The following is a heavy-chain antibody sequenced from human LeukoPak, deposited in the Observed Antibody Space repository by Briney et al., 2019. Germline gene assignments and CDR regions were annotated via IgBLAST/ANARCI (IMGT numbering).Heavy chain of an antibody. CDR2: ISGSGGST. V-gene: IGHV3-23*01. Sequence: GGSLRLSCAASGFTFSNAWMSWVRQAPGKGLEWVSAISGSGGSTYYADSVKGRFTISRDNSKNTLYLQMNSLRAEDTAVYYCAKGSSGWTYNWFDPWGQGTLVTVSS. D-gene: IGHD6-19*01. J-gene: IGHJ5*02. CDR3: AKGSSGWTYNWFDP. CDR1: GFTFSNAW.